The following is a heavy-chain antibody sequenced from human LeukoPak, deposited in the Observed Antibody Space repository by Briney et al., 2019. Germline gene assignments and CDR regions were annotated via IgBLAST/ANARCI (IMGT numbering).Heavy chain of an antibody. Sequence: GGSLRLSCAASGFTFSSYGMHWVRQAPGKGLEWVSSISSSSSYIYYADSVKGRFTISRDNAKNSLYLQMNSPRPEDTAVYYCARENSGSYYQFDCWGQGTLVTVSS. CDR3: ARENSGSYYQFDC. CDR2: ISSSSSYI. CDR1: GFTFSSYG. V-gene: IGHV3-21*01. J-gene: IGHJ4*02. D-gene: IGHD1-26*01.